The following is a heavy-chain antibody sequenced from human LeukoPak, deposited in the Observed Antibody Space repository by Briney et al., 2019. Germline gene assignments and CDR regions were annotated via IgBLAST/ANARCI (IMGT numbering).Heavy chain of an antibody. CDR2: ISDSGST. J-gene: IGHJ4*02. V-gene: IGHV4-59*11. CDR1: GGSLSTHH. D-gene: IGHD3-22*01. Sequence: PSETLSLTCVVSGGSLSTHHWSWIRQSPGRGLEWIGYISDSGSTDYNPSLKSRVTISVDTSKNQFSLMLSSVTAADTAVYYCARGYDSSAYYPFNYWGQGTLVTVSS. CDR3: ARGYDSSAYYPFNY.